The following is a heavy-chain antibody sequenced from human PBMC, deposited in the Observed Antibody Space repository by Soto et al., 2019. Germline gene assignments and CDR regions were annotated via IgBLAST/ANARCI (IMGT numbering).Heavy chain of an antibody. V-gene: IGHV3-11*01. CDR3: AKDNDYVWGSYRNRLLYYFAH. CDR1: GFTFSDYY. Sequence: GGSLRLSCAASGFTFSDYYMSWIRQAPGKGLEWVSYISSSGSTIYYADSVKGRFTISRDNSKNTLYLQMNSLRAEDTAVYYCAKDNDYVWGSYRNRLLYYFAHWGQGTLVTVSS. J-gene: IGHJ4*02. D-gene: IGHD3-16*02. CDR2: ISSSGSTI.